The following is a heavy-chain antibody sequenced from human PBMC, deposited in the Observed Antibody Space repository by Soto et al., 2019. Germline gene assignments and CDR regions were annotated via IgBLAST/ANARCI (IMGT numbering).Heavy chain of an antibody. J-gene: IGHJ4*02. D-gene: IGHD2-2*01. CDR3: AKNQPSWATRAAFDY. CDR2: ISGGSGDST. V-gene: IGHV3-23*01. Sequence: GGSLRLSCAASGFKFRNSAMNWVRPAPGKGLEWVSGISGGSGDSTFYADSVKGRFNISRDNSKNTLHLQMNSLRTEDTAVYYCAKNQPSWATRAAFDYWGQGTLVTVSS. CDR1: GFKFRNSA.